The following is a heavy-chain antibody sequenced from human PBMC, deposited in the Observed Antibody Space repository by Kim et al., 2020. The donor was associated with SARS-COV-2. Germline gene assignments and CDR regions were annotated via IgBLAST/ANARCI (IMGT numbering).Heavy chain of an antibody. V-gene: IGHV3-9*01. CDR2: ISWNSGSI. CDR3: AKDIFDSSGYEDGGGFDP. CDR1: GFTFDDYA. D-gene: IGHD3-22*01. J-gene: IGHJ5*02. Sequence: GGSLRLSCAASGFTFDDYAMHWVRQAPGKGLEWVSGISWNSGSIGYADSVKGRFTISRDNAKNSLYLQMNSLRAEDTALYYCAKDIFDSSGYEDGGGFDPCGQGSLVTASS.